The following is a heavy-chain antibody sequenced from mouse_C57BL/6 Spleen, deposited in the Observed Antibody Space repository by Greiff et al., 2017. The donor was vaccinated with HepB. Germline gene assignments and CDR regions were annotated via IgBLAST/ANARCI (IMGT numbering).Heavy chain of an antibody. V-gene: IGHV3-1*01. J-gene: IGHJ2*01. Sequence: EVQRVESGPGMVKPSQSLSLTCTVTGYSITSGYDWHWIRHFPGNKLEWMGYISYSGSTNYNPSLKSRISITHDTSKNHFFLKLNSVTTEDTATYYCAREGSYYGNYGSFDYWGQGTTLTVSS. CDR1: GYSITSGYD. D-gene: IGHD2-1*01. CDR3: AREGSYYGNYGSFDY. CDR2: ISYSGST.